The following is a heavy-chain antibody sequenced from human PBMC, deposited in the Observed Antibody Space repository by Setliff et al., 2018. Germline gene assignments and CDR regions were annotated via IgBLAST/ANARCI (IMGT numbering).Heavy chain of an antibody. D-gene: IGHD6-19*01. CDR3: AREQWLDPPGYYYMDV. J-gene: IGHJ6*03. V-gene: IGHV3-48*01. CDR1: GFTFSGYS. Sequence: LRLSCAASGFTFSGYSMNWVRQAPGKGLEWVSYISGSSHIISYADSVKGRFTISRDNAKNSLYLQMNSLRAEDTAVYYCAREQWLDPPGYYYMDVWAKGTTVTVSS. CDR2: ISGSSHII.